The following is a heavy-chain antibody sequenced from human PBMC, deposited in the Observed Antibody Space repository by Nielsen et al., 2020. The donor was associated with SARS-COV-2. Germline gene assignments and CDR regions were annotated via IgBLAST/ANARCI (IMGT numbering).Heavy chain of an antibody. J-gene: IGHJ6*02. CDR1: GYTFTSYA. D-gene: IGHD6-13*01. V-gene: IGHV7-4-1*02. Sequence: ASVQVSCKASGYTFTSYAMNWVRQAPGQGLEWMGWINTNTGNPTYAQGFTGRFVFSLDTSVSTAYLQISSLKAEDTAVYYCASRDSSSWGMNYYYYGMDVWGQGTTVTVSS. CDR2: INTNTGNP. CDR3: ASRDSSSWGMNYYYYGMDV.